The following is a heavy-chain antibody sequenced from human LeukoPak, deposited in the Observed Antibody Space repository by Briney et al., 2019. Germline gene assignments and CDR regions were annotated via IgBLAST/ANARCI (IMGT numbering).Heavy chain of an antibody. D-gene: IGHD1-26*01. Sequence: GASVKVSCKASGYSFTNYNINWVRQATGQGLEWMGWMNPNSGNTGYAQKFQGRVTITRNTSISTAYMELSSLRSEDTAVYYCAITKRGSYVNSWGQGTLVTVSS. V-gene: IGHV1-8*03. CDR3: AITKRGSYVNS. CDR2: MNPNSGNT. J-gene: IGHJ4*02. CDR1: GYSFTNYN.